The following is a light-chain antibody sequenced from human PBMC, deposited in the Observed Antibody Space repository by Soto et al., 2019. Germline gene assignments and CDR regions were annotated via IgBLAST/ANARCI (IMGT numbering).Light chain of an antibody. CDR3: TSSTFSRALVL. CDR1: SSDVGGYNY. CDR2: DVS. V-gene: IGLV2-14*01. Sequence: QSALTQPASVSGSPGQSITISCTGTSSDVGGYNYVSWYQQHPGKAPKRMIYDVSNRSSGVSNRFSGSKSGNTASLTISGLKAEDEADYYCTSSTFSRALVLFGGGTKLTVL. J-gene: IGLJ2*01.